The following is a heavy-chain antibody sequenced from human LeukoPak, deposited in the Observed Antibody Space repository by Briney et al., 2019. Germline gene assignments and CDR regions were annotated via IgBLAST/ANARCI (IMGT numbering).Heavy chain of an antibody. CDR2: ISAYNGNT. CDR1: GYTFTSYG. D-gene: IGHD3-22*01. CDR3: ARDVPYDSSGYYYYYYYYGMDV. V-gene: IGHV1-18*01. Sequence: ASVKVSCKASGYTFTSYGISWVRQAPGQGLEWMGWISAYNGNTNYAQKFQGRVTMTRDTSTSTVYMELSSLRSEDTAVYYCARDVPYDSSGYYYYYYYYGMDVWGQGTTVTVSS. J-gene: IGHJ6*02.